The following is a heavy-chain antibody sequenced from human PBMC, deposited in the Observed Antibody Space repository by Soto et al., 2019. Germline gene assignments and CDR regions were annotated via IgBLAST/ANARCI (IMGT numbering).Heavy chain of an antibody. CDR2: IYSNGGT. CDR3: VRQGIGALHGLVDV. Sequence: QVQLQASGPGLVKPSDTLSLTCTVSGDSIGTYNWGWIRQPPGKRLEWIGYIYSNGGTSYNPALKSRVTISADTSTKQCSLRLSSVTAADPAVYYCVRQGIGALHGLVDVWGQGTTVTVSS. D-gene: IGHD1-26*01. CDR1: GDSIGTYN. J-gene: IGHJ6*02. V-gene: IGHV4-59*08.